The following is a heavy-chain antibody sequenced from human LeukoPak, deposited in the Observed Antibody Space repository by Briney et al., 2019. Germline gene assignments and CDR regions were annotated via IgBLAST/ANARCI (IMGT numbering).Heavy chain of an antibody. Sequence: SETLSLTRTVSGGSISSYYWSWIRQPPGKGLEWIGYIYYSGSTNYDPSLKSRVTISVDTSKNQFSLKLSSVTAADTAVYYCARDLSQYDAFDIWGQGTMVTVSS. D-gene: IGHD4-4*01. CDR3: ARDLSQYDAFDI. V-gene: IGHV4-59*01. CDR2: IYYSGST. J-gene: IGHJ3*02. CDR1: GGSISSYY.